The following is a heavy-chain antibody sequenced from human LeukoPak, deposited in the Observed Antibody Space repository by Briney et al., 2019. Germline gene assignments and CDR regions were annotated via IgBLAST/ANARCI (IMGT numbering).Heavy chain of an antibody. CDR1: GGSISSGDYY. CDR2: IYYSGST. CDR3: ARAVPKTARWYFDL. J-gene: IGHJ2*01. Sequence: SQTLSLTCTVSGGSISSGDYYWSWIRQPPGKGLEWIGSIYYSGSTYYNPSLKSRVTISVDTSKNQFSLKLSSVTAADTAVYYCARAVPKTARWYFDLWGRGTLVTVSS. D-gene: IGHD5-24*01. V-gene: IGHV4-39*07.